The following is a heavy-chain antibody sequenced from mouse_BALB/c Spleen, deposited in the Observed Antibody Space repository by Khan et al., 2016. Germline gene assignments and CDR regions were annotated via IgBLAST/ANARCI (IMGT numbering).Heavy chain of an antibody. CDR2: ISSNGGSI. V-gene: IGHV5-6-3*01. CDR3: ARENYRYYFDY. Sequence: EVELVESGGGLVQPGGSLKLSCAASEFTFSTYGMSWVRQTPDKRLELVATISSNGGSIYYPDSVTGRFTISSDNAKNTLYLQMSSLKSEDTAMYYCARENYRYYFDYWGQGTTLTVSS. CDR1: EFTFSTYG. J-gene: IGHJ2*01. D-gene: IGHD2-14*01.